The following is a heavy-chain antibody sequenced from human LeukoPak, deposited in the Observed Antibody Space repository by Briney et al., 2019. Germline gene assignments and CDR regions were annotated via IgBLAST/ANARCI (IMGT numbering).Heavy chain of an antibody. J-gene: IGHJ4*02. CDR1: GFTVSSNY. D-gene: IGHD6-13*01. CDR3: ARDPRLTVAGTGDY. V-gene: IGHV3-53*01. CDR2: IYSGGSR. Sequence: PGGSLRLSCAASGFTVSSNYMSWVRQAPGKGLEWVSVIYSGGSRECADSVKGRFTISRDNSKNTLYLQMNSLRAEDTAVYYCARDPRLTVAGTGDYWGQGTLVTVSS.